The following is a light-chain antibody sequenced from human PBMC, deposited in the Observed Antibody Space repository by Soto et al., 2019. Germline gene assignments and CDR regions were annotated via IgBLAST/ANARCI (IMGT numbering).Light chain of an antibody. Sequence: DIQMTQSPSSLSASVGDRVTITCRASQSIISYLNWYQQKPGKAPNLLIYTASSLQSGVPSRFSGSASGTEFTLTISSLQPEDFATYYCQQSYSTPYTFGQGTKLEIK. CDR3: QQSYSTPYT. CDR2: TAS. V-gene: IGKV1-39*01. CDR1: QSIISY. J-gene: IGKJ2*01.